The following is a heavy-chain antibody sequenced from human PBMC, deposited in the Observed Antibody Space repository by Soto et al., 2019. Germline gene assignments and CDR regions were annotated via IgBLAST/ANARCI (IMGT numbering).Heavy chain of an antibody. Sequence: ASVKVSCKASGGTFSSYSISWVRQAPGQGLEWMGGIIPIFGTANYAQKFQGRVTITADESTSTAYMELSSLRSEDTAVYYCAVEYGISPPFYPMGFGGQEPLVPVSS. J-gene: IGHJ4*02. D-gene: IGHD2-8*02. CDR1: GGTFSSYS. V-gene: IGHV1-69*13. CDR2: IIPIFGTA. CDR3: AVEYGISPPFYPMGF.